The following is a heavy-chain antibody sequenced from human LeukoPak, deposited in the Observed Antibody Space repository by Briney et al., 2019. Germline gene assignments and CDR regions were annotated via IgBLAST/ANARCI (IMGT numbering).Heavy chain of an antibody. CDR2: INPNSGGT. CDR3: AREFFAAAGTYYYGMDV. Sequence: ASVKVSFKASGYTFTGYYMHWVRQAPGQGLEWMGWINPNSGGTNYAQKFQGWVTMTRDTSISTAYMELSRLRSDDTAVYYCAREFFAAAGTYYYGMDVWGKGTTVTVSS. D-gene: IGHD6-13*01. V-gene: IGHV1-2*04. J-gene: IGHJ6*04. CDR1: GYTFTGYY.